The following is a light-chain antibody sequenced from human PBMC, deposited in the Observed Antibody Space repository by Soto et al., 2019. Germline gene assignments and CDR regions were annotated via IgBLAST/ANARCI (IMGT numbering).Light chain of an antibody. CDR1: QSVSST. CDR3: QQSNNWPKT. V-gene: IGKV3-15*01. Sequence: ETVMTQSPATLSVSPGERVTLSCRASQSVSSTLAWYQQKPGQAPRLLVYGASTRATGIPARFSGSGSGTEFTLTISSLQSEDFAVYYCQQSNNWPKTFGQGTKVDIK. CDR2: GAS. J-gene: IGKJ1*01.